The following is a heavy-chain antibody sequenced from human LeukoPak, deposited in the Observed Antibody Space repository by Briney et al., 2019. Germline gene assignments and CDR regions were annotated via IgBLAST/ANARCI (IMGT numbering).Heavy chain of an antibody. CDR3: ARDLGLWFGSIGGAFDI. V-gene: IGHV3-48*03. J-gene: IGHJ3*02. D-gene: IGHD3-10*01. CDR1: GFTFSTYD. CDR2: ISSSGSTI. Sequence: GESLKISCAASGFTFSTYDMNWVRQAPGKGLEWVSYISSSGSTIYYADSVKGRFTISRDNAKNSLYLQMNSLRAEDTAVYYCARDLGLWFGSIGGAFDIWGQGTMVTVSS.